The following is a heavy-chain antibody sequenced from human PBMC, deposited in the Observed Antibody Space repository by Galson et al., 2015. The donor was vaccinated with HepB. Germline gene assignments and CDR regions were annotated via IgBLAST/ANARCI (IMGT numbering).Heavy chain of an antibody. Sequence: SLRLSCAASGFTFSDYYMSWIRQAPGKGLEWVSYISSTSTYTNYADSVKGRFTISRDNAKNSLYLRMNSLRAEDTAVYYCARTRTGSYLNWFDPWGQGTLVTVSS. CDR1: GFTFSDYY. CDR3: ARTRTGSYLNWFDP. D-gene: IGHD1-26*01. J-gene: IGHJ5*02. V-gene: IGHV3-11*03. CDR2: ISSTSTYT.